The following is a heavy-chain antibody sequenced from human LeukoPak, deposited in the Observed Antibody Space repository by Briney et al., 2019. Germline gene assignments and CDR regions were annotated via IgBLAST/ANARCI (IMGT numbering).Heavy chain of an antibody. J-gene: IGHJ4*02. Sequence: PGRSLRLSCAASGFTFSSYGMHWVRQAPGEGLEWVAVIWYDGSNKYYADSVKGRFTISRDNSKNTLYLQMNSLRAEDTAVYYCARSTYCSSTSCYTRYEEYFDYWGQGTLVTVSS. CDR2: IWYDGSNK. V-gene: IGHV3-33*01. CDR3: ARSTYCSSTSCYTRYEEYFDY. D-gene: IGHD2-2*02. CDR1: GFTFSSYG.